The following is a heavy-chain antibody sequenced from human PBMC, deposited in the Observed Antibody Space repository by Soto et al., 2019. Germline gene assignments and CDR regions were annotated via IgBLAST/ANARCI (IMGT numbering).Heavy chain of an antibody. D-gene: IGHD3-10*01. Sequence: PGESLKISCKGSGYSFTSYWIGWVRQMPGKGLEWMGIIYPGDSDTRYSPSFQGQVTISADKSISTAYLQWSSLKASDTAMYYCARAEYYYGSGSYNWFDPWGQGTLVTVSS. CDR1: GYSFTSYW. J-gene: IGHJ5*02. V-gene: IGHV5-51*01. CDR2: IYPGDSDT. CDR3: ARAEYYYGSGSYNWFDP.